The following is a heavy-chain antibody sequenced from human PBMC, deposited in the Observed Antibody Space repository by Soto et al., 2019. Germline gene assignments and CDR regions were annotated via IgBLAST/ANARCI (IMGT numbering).Heavy chain of an antibody. J-gene: IGHJ4*02. D-gene: IGHD3-3*01. V-gene: IGHV5-51*01. Sequence: PGESLKISCKGSGYNFAGYWNAWVRQMPGKGLELVGIIYPSDSDTRYRPSFQGQVTISADKSISSAYLQWSSLRASDTAMYYCARGGVSTRTFDYWGQGTPVTVSS. CDR2: IYPSDSDT. CDR1: GYNFAGYW. CDR3: ARGGVSTRTFDY.